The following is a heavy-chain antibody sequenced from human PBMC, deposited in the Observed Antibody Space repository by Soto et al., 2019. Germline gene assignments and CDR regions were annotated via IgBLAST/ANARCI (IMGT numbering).Heavy chain of an antibody. CDR2: IIPISGTA. J-gene: IGHJ6*02. V-gene: IGHV1-69*01. CDR1: GGTFSSYA. CDR3: ARSQGSSTSLEIYYYYYYGMDV. D-gene: IGHD2-2*01. Sequence: QVQLVQSGAEVQKPGSSVKVSCKASGGTFSSYAISWVRQAPGQGLEWMGGIIPISGTANYAQKFQGRVTIPADESTSTAYMELRSQRSEDTAVYYCARSQGSSTSLEIYYYYYYGMDVWGQGTTVTVSS.